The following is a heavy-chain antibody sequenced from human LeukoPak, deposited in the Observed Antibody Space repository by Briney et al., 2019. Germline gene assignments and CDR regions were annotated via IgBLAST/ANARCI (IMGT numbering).Heavy chain of an antibody. D-gene: IGHD1-26*01. Sequence: GGSLRPSCAASGFTFSSYAMSWVRQAPGKGLEWVSAISGSGGSTYYADSVKGRFTISRDNSKNTLYLQMNSLRAEDTAVYYCAKDQSIVGATYRFDPWGQGTLVTVSS. CDR2: ISGSGGST. CDR3: AKDQSIVGATYRFDP. J-gene: IGHJ5*02. CDR1: GFTFSSYA. V-gene: IGHV3-23*01.